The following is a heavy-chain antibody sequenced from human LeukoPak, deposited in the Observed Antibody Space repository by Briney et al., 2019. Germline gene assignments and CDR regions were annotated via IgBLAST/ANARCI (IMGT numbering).Heavy chain of an antibody. V-gene: IGHV3-7*01. D-gene: IGHD3-10*01. CDR1: GFTFSNYW. J-gene: IGHJ4*02. CDR2: IKQDGSEK. CDR3: ARAYSGSYYSFDY. Sequence: PGGSLRLSCAASGFTFSNYWMAWVRQAPGKGLEWVANIKQDGSEKYYVDSVKGRFTISRDNAKNSLYLQMNSLRAEDTAVYYCARAYSGSYYSFDYWGQGTLVTVSS.